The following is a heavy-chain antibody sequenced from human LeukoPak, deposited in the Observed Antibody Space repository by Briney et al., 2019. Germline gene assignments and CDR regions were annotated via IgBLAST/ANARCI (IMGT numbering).Heavy chain of an antibody. CDR2: SGSGGAT. V-gene: IGHV3-23*01. D-gene: IGHD1-1*01. Sequence: GGSLRLSCVAYGLLVSNYAMSWARQAPGKGLEWVSVSGSGGATFYADSVKGRFTISRDNSKNTVFLQMNSLRAEDTAVYYCAARPGDGYWGQGTLVTVSS. J-gene: IGHJ4*02. CDR3: AARPGDGY. CDR1: GLLVSNYA.